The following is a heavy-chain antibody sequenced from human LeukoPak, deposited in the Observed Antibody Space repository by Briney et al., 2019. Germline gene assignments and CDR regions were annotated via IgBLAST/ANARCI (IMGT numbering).Heavy chain of an antibody. CDR1: GFTFTTYW. V-gene: IGHV3-7*01. CDR2: IKQDGSDK. CDR3: AIDLGAPD. D-gene: IGHD3-16*01. J-gene: IGHJ4*02. Sequence: QTGGSLRLSCAASGFTFTTYWMSWVRQAPGKGLEWVASIKQDGSDKYYVDSVKGRFTISRDNAKNSLYLQMNSLRVEDTAVYYCAIDLGAPDWGQGTLVIVSS.